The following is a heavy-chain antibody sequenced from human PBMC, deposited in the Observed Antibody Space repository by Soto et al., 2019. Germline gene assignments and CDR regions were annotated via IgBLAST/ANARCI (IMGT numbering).Heavy chain of an antibody. CDR2: IIPIFGTA. CDR3: ARDVHYYGMDV. Sequence: SVKVSCKASGGTFSSYAISWVRQAPGQGLEWMGGIIPIFGTANYAQKFQGRVTITADKSTSTAYMELGSLRSEDTVVYYCARDVHYYGMDVWGQGTTVTVSS. J-gene: IGHJ6*02. CDR1: GGTFSSYA. V-gene: IGHV1-69*06.